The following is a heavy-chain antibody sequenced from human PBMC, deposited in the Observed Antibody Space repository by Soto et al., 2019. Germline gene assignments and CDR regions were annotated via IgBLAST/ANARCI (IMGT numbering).Heavy chain of an antibody. J-gene: IGHJ4*02. CDR1: GFTFSSYA. CDR3: AKAPSLVRGVSFDY. CDR2: ISGSGGST. V-gene: IGHV3-23*01. Sequence: EVHLLESGGGLVQPGGSLRLSCAASGFTFSSYAMSWVRQAPGKGLEWVSTISGSGGSTFYADSVKGRFTISRDNSMNILFLQVNNLRADDTAMYYCAKAPSLVRGVSFDYWGQGTLVTVSS. D-gene: IGHD3-10*01.